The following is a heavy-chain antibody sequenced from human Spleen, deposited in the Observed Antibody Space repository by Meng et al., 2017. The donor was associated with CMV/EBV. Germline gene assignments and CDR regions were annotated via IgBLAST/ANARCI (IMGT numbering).Heavy chain of an antibody. CDR3: AKDAYYDFWSGYPPFDY. CDR1: GFTFDDYA. CDR2: ISWNSGSI. V-gene: IGHV3-9*01. J-gene: IGHJ4*02. Sequence: LSLTCAASGFTFDDYAMHWVRQAPGKGLEWVSGISWNSGSIGYADSVKGRFTISRDNAKNSLYLQMNSLRAEDTALYYCAKDAYYDFWSGYPPFDYWGQGTLVTVSS. D-gene: IGHD3-3*01.